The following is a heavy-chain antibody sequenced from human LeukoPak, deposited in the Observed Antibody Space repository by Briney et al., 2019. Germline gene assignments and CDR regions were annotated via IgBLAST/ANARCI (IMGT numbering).Heavy chain of an antibody. J-gene: IGHJ4*02. Sequence: SETLSLTCDVSGGSISSSNWWSWVRQPPGKGLEWIGEIHHSGSTNYNPSLKSRVTISVDKSKNQFSLKLSSVTAADTAVYYCASLNGSGYYFDYWGQGTLVIVSS. CDR3: ASLNGSGYYFDY. CDR2: IHHSGST. D-gene: IGHD3-3*01. CDR1: GGSISSSNW. V-gene: IGHV4-4*02.